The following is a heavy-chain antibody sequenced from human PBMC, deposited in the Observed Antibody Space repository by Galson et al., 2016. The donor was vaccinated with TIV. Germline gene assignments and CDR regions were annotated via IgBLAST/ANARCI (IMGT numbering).Heavy chain of an antibody. D-gene: IGHD1-26*01. CDR1: GFTFSSYW. Sequence: SLRLSCAASGFTFSSYWMHWVRQAPGKELVWVSHINSDGSSTSYADSVKGRFTISRDNSKNTLYLQMNSLRVEDTAVYYCAREGRGAAYPNNFDCWGQGALVTVAS. CDR3: AREGRGAAYPNNFDC. J-gene: IGHJ4*02. CDR2: INSDGSST. V-gene: IGHV3-74*01.